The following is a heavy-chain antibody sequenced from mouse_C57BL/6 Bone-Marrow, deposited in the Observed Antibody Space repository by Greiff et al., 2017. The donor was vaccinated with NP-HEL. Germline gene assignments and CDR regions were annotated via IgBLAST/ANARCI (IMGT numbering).Heavy chain of an antibody. CDR2: ISNGGGST. V-gene: IGHV5-12*01. D-gene: IGHD2-2*01. Sequence: EVQLVESGGGLVQPGGSLKLSCAASGFTFSDYYMYWVRQTPEKRLEWVAYISNGGGSTYYPDTVKGRFTISRDNAKNTLYLQMSRLKSEDTAMYYCARQRDGYDGIYFDYWGQGTTLTVSS. CDR3: ARQRDGYDGIYFDY. CDR1: GFTFSDYY. J-gene: IGHJ2*01.